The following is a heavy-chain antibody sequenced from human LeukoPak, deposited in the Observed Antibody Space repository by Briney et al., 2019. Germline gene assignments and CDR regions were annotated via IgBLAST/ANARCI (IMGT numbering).Heavy chain of an antibody. J-gene: IGHJ4*02. V-gene: IGHV3-7*01. CDR2: IKQDGSEK. CDR1: GFTFSGYW. Sequence: GGSLRLSCAASGFTFSGYWMSWVRQAPGKGLEWVSNIKQDGSEKYYVDSVKGRFTISRDNAKNSLYLQMNSLRAEDTAVYYCARAGVEMATITDFDYWGQGTLVTVSS. CDR3: ARAGVEMATITDFDY. D-gene: IGHD5-24*01.